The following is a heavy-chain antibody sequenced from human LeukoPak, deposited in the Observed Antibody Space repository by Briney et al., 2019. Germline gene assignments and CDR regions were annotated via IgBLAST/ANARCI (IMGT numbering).Heavy chain of an antibody. CDR3: ARREPASGLFPFEY. V-gene: IGHV1-2*02. CDR2: VKPTSGDT. J-gene: IGHJ4*02. CDR1: GYTFIDYY. Sequence: GASVKVSCKASGYTFIDYYMHWVRQAPGQGLEWMGWVKPTSGDTKYAKEFQGRVTMTRDTSINTAYMELSGLTFDDTAVYYCARREPASGLFPFEYWGQGTLVTVSS. D-gene: IGHD1-26*01.